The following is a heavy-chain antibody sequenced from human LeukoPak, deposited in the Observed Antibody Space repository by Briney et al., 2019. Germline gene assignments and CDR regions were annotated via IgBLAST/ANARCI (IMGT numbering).Heavy chain of an antibody. J-gene: IGHJ4*02. CDR3: ARHRSGSYFGYFDY. V-gene: IGHV4-39*01. Sequence: PSETLSLTCTVSGGSISSSSYYWGWIRQPPGKGLEWIGEINHSGSTNYNPSLKSRVTISVDTSKNQFSLKLSSVTAADTAVYYCARHRSGSYFGYFDYWGQGTLVTVSP. CDR1: GGSISSSSYY. CDR2: INHSGST. D-gene: IGHD1-26*01.